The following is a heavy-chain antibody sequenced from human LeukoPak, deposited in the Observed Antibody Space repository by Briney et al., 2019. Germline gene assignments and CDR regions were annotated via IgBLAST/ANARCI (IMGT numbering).Heavy chain of an antibody. D-gene: IGHD6-19*01. CDR3: AKDQEQWLVRTLGTLFA. J-gene: IGHJ5*02. V-gene: IGHV3-30*04. CDR2: ISYDGSNK. Sequence: PGRSLRLSCAASGFTFSSYAMHWVRQAPGKGLEWVAVISYDGSNKYYADSVKGRFTISRDNSKSTLYLQMNSLRAEDTAVYYCAKDQEQWLVRTLGTLFAWGQGTLVTVSS. CDR1: GFTFSSYA.